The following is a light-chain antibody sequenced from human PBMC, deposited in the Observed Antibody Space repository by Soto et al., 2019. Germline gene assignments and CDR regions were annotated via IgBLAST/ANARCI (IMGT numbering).Light chain of an antibody. CDR3: QQDNNWPPWT. CDR1: QSVSNN. V-gene: IGKV3-15*01. Sequence: EIVMTQSPATLSVSPGERATLSCRASQSVSNNLAWYQQKPGQAPRLLIYGASTRATGIPARFSGSGSGTEFTLTISSLQSDDFALYYCQQDNNWPPWTFGQGTKVEIK. J-gene: IGKJ1*01. CDR2: GAS.